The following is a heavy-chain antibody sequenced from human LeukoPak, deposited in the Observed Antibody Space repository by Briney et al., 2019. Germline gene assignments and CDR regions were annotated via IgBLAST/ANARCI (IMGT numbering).Heavy chain of an antibody. D-gene: IGHD3-22*01. CDR3: ARALPYYYDSSGYYAEYFQH. CDR1: GYTFTGYY. CDR2: INPNSGGT. J-gene: IGHJ1*01. Sequence: ASVKVSCKASGYTFTGYYMHWVRQAPGQGLEWMGWINPNSGGTNYAQKFQGRVTMTRDTSISTAYMELSRLRSDDTAVYYCARALPYYYDSSGYYAEYFQHWGQGTLATVSS. V-gene: IGHV1-2*02.